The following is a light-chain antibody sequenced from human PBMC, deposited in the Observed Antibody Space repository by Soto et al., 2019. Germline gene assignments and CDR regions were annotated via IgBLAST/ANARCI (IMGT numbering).Light chain of an antibody. CDR2: GAS. CDR1: QSVSSSY. CDR3: QQYVRSHT. Sequence: EIVLTQSPGTLSLSPGERATLSCRASQSVSSSYLAWYQQKPGQAPRLLIYGASSRATGIPDRFSGSGSGTYSTLTISRLEPEDGAVYYCQQYVRSHTFVQGTKLEIK. J-gene: IGKJ2*01. V-gene: IGKV3-20*01.